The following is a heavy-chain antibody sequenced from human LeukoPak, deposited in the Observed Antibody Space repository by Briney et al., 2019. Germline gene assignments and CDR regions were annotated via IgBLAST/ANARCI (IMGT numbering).Heavy chain of an antibody. Sequence: SETLSLTCTVSGGSISSYYWSWIRQPPGKGLERIGYIYYSGSTNYNPSLKSRVTISVDTSKNQFSLKLSSVTAADTAVYYCATYSAGRIDYWGQGTLVTVSS. CDR1: GGSISSYY. D-gene: IGHD1-14*01. J-gene: IGHJ4*02. V-gene: IGHV4-59*08. CDR2: IYYSGST. CDR3: ATYSAGRIDY.